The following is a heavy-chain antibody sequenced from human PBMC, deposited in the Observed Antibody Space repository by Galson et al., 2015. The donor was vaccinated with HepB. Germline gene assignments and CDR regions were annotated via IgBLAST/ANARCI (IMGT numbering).Heavy chain of an antibody. CDR3: ARHGDPGYSSSANWFDP. V-gene: IGHV5-51*01. D-gene: IGHD6-6*01. J-gene: IGHJ5*02. CDR1: GYSFTSYW. CDR2: IYPGDSDT. Sequence: QSGAEVKKPGESLKISCKGSGYSFTSYWIGWVRQMPGKGLEWMGIIYPGDSDTRYSPSFQGQVTISADKSISTAYLQWSSPKASDTAMYYCARHGDPGYSSSANWFDPWGQGTLVTVSS.